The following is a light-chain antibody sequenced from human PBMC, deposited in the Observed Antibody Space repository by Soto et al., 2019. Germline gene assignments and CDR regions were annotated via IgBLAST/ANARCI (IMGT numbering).Light chain of an antibody. Sequence: QSALTQPASVSGSPGQSITISCTGTSSDVGVYNYVSWYQQHPGKAPKLMIYEVSNRPSGASNRFSGSKSGNTASLTISGLQAEAQAYYFCSSYTSSSTPLDVYGTGTKANVL. CDR1: SSDVGVYNY. CDR3: SSYTSSSTPLDV. CDR2: EVS. J-gene: IGLJ1*01. V-gene: IGLV2-14*01.